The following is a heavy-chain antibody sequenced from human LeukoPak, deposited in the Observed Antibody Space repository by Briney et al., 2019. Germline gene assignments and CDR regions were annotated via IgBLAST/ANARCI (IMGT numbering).Heavy chain of an antibody. Sequence: GGSLRLSCAASGFTFSSYAMSWVRQAPGKGLEWVSAISGSGGSTYYADSVKGRFTISRDNAKNSLYLQMNSLRAEDTAVYYCARELSPFDAFDIWGQGTMVTVSS. CDR3: ARELSPFDAFDI. CDR2: ISGSGGST. CDR1: GFTFSSYA. V-gene: IGHV3-23*01. D-gene: IGHD2/OR15-2a*01. J-gene: IGHJ3*02.